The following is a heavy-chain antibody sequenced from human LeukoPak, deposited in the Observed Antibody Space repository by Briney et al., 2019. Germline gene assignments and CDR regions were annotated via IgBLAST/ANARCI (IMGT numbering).Heavy chain of an antibody. J-gene: IGHJ4*02. V-gene: IGHV4-34*01. CDR1: GGSFSGYY. CDR3: ARGRNIVATTNFDY. CDR2: INHSGST. Sequence: PSETLSLTCAVYGGSFSGYYWSWIRQPPGKGLEWIGEINHSGSTNYNPSLKSRVTISVDTSKNQFSLKLSSVTAADTAVYCCARGRNIVATTNFDYWGQGTLVTVSS. D-gene: IGHD5-12*01.